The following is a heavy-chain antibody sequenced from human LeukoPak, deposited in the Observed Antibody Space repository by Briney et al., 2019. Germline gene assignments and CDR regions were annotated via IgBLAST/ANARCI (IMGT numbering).Heavy chain of an antibody. J-gene: IGHJ4*02. CDR3: ARANEGLPNDYGDYSDY. Sequence: GGSLRLSCAASGFIFSTYAMHWVRQAPGKGLEWVAVISYDGSNKYYADSVKGRFTISRDNSKNTLYLQMNSLRAEDTAVYYCARANEGLPNDYGDYSDYWGQGTLVTVSS. D-gene: IGHD4-17*01. V-gene: IGHV3-30*03. CDR2: ISYDGSNK. CDR1: GFIFSTYA.